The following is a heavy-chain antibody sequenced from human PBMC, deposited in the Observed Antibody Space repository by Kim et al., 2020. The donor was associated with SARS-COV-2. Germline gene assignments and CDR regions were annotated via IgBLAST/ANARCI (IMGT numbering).Heavy chain of an antibody. D-gene: IGHD3-10*01. Sequence: YRPSLKGRVTMSVDTSKNQFSLRLRSVTAADTAVYYCARRYYGSGSFLGYWGQGTLVTVSS. J-gene: IGHJ4*02. CDR3: ARRYYGSGSFLGY. V-gene: IGHV4-39*01.